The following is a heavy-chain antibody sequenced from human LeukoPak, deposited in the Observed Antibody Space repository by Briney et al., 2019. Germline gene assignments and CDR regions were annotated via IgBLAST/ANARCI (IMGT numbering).Heavy chain of an antibody. CDR3: ARQPSGYDSADY. J-gene: IGHJ4*02. D-gene: IGHD5-12*01. CDR1: GGSISSYY. Sequence: SETLSLTCTVSGGSISSYYWSWLRQPPGKGLEWIGYIYYSGSTNYNPSLKSRVTISVDTSKNQFSLKLSSVTAADTAVYYCARQPSGYDSADYWGQGTLVTVSS. CDR2: IYYSGST. V-gene: IGHV4-59*08.